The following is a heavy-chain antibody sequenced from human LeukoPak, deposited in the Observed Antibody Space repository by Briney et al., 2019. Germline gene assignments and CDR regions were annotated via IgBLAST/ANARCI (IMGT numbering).Heavy chain of an antibody. CDR1: GGSFSGYY. CDR2: IYYSGST. J-gene: IGHJ4*02. V-gene: IGHV4-59*01. Sequence: SETLSLTCAVYGGSFSGYYWSWIRQPPGKGLEWIGYIYYSGSTNYNPSLKSRVTISVDTSKNQFSLKLSSVTAADTAVYYCARRRLYGDYYYFDYWGQGTLVTVSS. D-gene: IGHD4-17*01. CDR3: ARRRLYGDYYYFDY.